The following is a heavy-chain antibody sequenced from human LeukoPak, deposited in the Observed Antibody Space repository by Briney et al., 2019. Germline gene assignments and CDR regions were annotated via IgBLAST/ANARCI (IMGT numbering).Heavy chain of an antibody. CDR1: GFTFSSYS. CDR3: ARDRAGYGPLGYYYGMDV. J-gene: IGHJ6*02. V-gene: IGHV3-48*02. D-gene: IGHD5-18*01. Sequence: GGSLRLPCAASGFTFSSYSMNWVRQAPGKGLEWVSYISSSSSTIYYADSVKGRFTISRDNAKNSLYLQMNSLRDEDTAVYYCARDRAGYGPLGYYYGMDVWGQGTTVTVSS. CDR2: ISSSSSTI.